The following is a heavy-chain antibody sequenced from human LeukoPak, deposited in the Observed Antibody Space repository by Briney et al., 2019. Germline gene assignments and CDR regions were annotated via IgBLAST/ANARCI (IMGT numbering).Heavy chain of an antibody. J-gene: IGHJ4*02. Sequence: GASVKVSCKASGYTFTSYAMHWVRQAPGQRLEWMGWINAGNGNTKCSQEFQDRVTITRDTSASTAYMELSSLRSEDMAVYYCARESLKESSGYDLDYWGQGTLVTVSS. CDR1: GYTFTSYA. CDR2: INAGNGNT. D-gene: IGHD5-12*01. V-gene: IGHV1-3*03. CDR3: ARESLKESSGYDLDY.